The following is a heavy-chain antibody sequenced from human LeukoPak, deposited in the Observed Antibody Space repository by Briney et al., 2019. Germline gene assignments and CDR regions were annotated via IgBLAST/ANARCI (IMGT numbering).Heavy chain of an antibody. J-gene: IGHJ4*02. CDR3: ARDGDYYDSSGYDY. V-gene: IGHV3-48*01. D-gene: IGHD3-22*01. Sequence: PGGSLRLSCAASGFTFSSYSMNWVRRAPGKGLEWVSYISSSSSTIYYADSVKGRFTISRDNAKNSLYLQMNSLRAEDTAVYYCARDGDYYDSSGYDYWGQGTLVTVSS. CDR2: ISSSSSTI. CDR1: GFTFSSYS.